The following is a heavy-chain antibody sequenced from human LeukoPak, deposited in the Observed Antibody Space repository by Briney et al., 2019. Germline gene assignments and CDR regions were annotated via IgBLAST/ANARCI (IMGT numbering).Heavy chain of an antibody. CDR3: ARPPARYDTDWYFDL. CDR2: ISYDGSYD. V-gene: IGHV3-30*01. D-gene: IGHD1-1*01. CDR1: GFTFSIYA. Sequence: GGSLRLSCAGSGFTFSIYAIHWVRQAPGKGLEWVAVISYDGSYDYYADSMKGRFTISRDNSKNTLYLQMNSLRPEDTAVYYCARPPARYDTDWYFDLWGRGTLVTVSS. J-gene: IGHJ2*01.